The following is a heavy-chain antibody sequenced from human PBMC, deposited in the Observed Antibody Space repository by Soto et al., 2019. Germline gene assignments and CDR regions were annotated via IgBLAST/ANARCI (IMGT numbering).Heavy chain of an antibody. CDR2: ISGSGGST. CDR3: AKVGRSSYGGYYYYGMDV. CDR1: GFTFSSYA. V-gene: IGHV3-23*01. D-gene: IGHD6-6*01. J-gene: IGHJ6*02. Sequence: PVGSLRLPCAASGFTFSSYAMSWVRQAPGKGLEWVSAISGSGGSTYYADSVKGRFTISRDNSKNTLYLQMNSLRGEDTAVYYCAKVGRSSYGGYYYYGMDVWGQGPTVTVS.